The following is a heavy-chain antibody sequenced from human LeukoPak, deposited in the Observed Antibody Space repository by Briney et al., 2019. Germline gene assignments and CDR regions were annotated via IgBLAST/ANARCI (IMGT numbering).Heavy chain of an antibody. V-gene: IGHV1-24*01. J-gene: IGHJ3*02. D-gene: IGHD3-10*01. Sequence: GASVKVSCKVSGYTLTELSMHWVRQAPGKGLEWMGGFDPEDGETIYAQKFQGRVTMTEDTSTDTAYMELSSLRSEDTAVYYCATVVRGVIPDAFDIWGQGTMVTVSS. CDR2: FDPEDGET. CDR1: GYTLTELS. CDR3: ATVVRGVIPDAFDI.